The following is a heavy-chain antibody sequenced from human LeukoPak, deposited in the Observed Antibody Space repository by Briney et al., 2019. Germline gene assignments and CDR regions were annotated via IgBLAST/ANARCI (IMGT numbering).Heavy chain of an antibody. CDR1: GFTFSNYW. CDR2: INNDGSNT. Sequence: GGSLRLSCAASGFTFSNYWMHRVRQAPGKGLVWVSHINNDGSNTKYADSVKGRFTISRDNAKNMLYLQMNSLRAEDTAVYFCAGDYFYVMDVWGQGTTVTVSS. CDR3: AGDYFYVMDV. V-gene: IGHV3-74*03. J-gene: IGHJ6*02.